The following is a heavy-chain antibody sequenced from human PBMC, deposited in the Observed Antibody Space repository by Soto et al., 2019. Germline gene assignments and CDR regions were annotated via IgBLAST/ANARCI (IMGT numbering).Heavy chain of an antibody. V-gene: IGHV3-21*01. CDR1: GFTFSTYS. Sequence: EVQLVESGGGLVKPGGSLRLSCAASGFTFSTYSMNWVRQAPGKGLEWVSSISSSSSYIYYADSVMGRFTISRDNAKNSRYLQMNSLRAEDTAVYYCARYDSSGYYWPSCYSGMAVWGQGTTVTVSS. J-gene: IGHJ6*02. CDR3: ARYDSSGYYWPSCYSGMAV. CDR2: ISSSSSYI. D-gene: IGHD3-22*01.